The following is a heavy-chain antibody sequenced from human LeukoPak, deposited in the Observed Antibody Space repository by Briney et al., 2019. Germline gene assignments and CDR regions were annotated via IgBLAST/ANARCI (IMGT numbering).Heavy chain of an antibody. CDR2: IYYSGST. V-gene: IGHV4-31*03. CDR3: AATLGIEYNWFDT. CDR1: GGSISSGGYY. Sequence: RSQTLSLTCTVPGGSISSGGYYWSWIRQHPGKGLEWIGYIYYSGSTYYNPSLKSRLTISVDTSKNQFSLKLSSVTAADTAVYYCAATLGIEYNWFDTWGQGTLVTVSS. J-gene: IGHJ5*02.